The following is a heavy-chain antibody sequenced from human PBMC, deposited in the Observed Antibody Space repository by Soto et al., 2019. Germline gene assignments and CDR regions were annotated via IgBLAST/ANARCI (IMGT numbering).Heavy chain of an antibody. Sequence: GGSLGHSCAASGFPFIGYGMHWVRKAPGKGLEWVAVILYDGSTKYYADSVKGRFTISRDNSKNTLYLQMSSLRGDDTAFYFCAKESSRGYSYGEPDYWGQGTLVTVSS. D-gene: IGHD5-18*01. CDR1: GFPFIGYG. CDR2: ILYDGSTK. V-gene: IGHV3-30*18. J-gene: IGHJ4*02. CDR3: AKESSRGYSYGEPDY.